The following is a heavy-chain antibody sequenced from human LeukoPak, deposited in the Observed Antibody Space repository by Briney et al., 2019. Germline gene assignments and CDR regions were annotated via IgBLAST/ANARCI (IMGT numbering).Heavy chain of an antibody. V-gene: IGHV1-8*03. Sequence: ASVKVSCKASGYTFTSYAMNWVRQAPGQGLEWMGWMNPNSGNTGYAQKFQGRVTITRNTSISTAYMELSSLRSEDTAVYYCARGSPPKRAARPRSLYYFDYWGQGTLVTVSS. CDR1: GYTFTSYA. CDR2: MNPNSGNT. D-gene: IGHD6-6*01. J-gene: IGHJ4*02. CDR3: ARGSPPKRAARPRSLYYFDY.